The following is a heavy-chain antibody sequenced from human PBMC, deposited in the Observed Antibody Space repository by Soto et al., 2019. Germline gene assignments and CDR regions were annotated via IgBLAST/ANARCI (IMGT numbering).Heavy chain of an antibody. Sequence: QVQLVESGGGVVQPGRSLRLSCAASGFTFSSYGMHWVRQAPGKGLEWVAVIRYDGSNKYYADSVKGRVTISRDNSKITLHLQMNSLRAEDTAVYYSAADVNYWGQGTLV. CDR3: AADVNY. J-gene: IGHJ4*02. V-gene: IGHV3-33*01. CDR2: IRYDGSNK. CDR1: GFTFSSYG.